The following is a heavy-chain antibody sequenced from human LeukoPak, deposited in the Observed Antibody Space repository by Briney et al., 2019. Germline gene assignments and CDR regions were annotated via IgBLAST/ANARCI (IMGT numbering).Heavy chain of an antibody. CDR3: ARDKHSSSSIYYYYGMDV. D-gene: IGHD6-6*01. V-gene: IGHV3-66*01. Sequence: GGSLRLSCAASGFTFSTYAVNWVRQAPGRGLEWVSVIYSGGSTYYADSVKGRFTISRDNSKNTLYLQMNSLRAEDTAVYYCARDKHSSSSIYYYYGMDVWGQGTTVTVSS. J-gene: IGHJ6*02. CDR2: IYSGGST. CDR1: GFTFSTYA.